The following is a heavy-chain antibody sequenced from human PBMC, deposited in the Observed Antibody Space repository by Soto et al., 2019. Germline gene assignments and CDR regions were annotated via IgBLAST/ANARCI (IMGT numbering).Heavy chain of an antibody. D-gene: IGHD6-19*01. V-gene: IGHV4-4*02. CDR2: IYHRGTT. CDR1: GGSISDNNW. CDR3: AKHIGVTGTRGFDS. J-gene: IGHJ4*02. Sequence: QVQLQESGPGLVKPSGTLSLTCAVSGGSISDNNWWSWGRQPPGKGLEWIGEIYHRGTTNYRPSLRSRVTISMDKSKNQISLTLDSVTAADSAAYYCAKHIGVTGTRGFDSWGQGILVTVSP.